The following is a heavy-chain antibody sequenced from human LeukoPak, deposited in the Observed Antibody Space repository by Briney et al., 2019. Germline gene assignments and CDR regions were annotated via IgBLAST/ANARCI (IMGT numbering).Heavy chain of an antibody. V-gene: IGHV1-69*04. CDR1: GGTLSSYA. Sequence: ASVKVSCKASGGTLSSYAISWVRQAPGQGLEWMGRIIPILGIANYAQKFQGRVTITADKSTSTAYMELSSLRSEDTAVYYCASPRWLQLSGYYFDYWGQGTLATVSS. J-gene: IGHJ4*02. CDR2: IIPILGIA. D-gene: IGHD5-24*01. CDR3: ASPRWLQLSGYYFDY.